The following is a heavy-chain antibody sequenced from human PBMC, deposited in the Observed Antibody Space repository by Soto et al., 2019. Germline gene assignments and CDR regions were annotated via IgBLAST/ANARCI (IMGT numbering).Heavy chain of an antibody. CDR2: INPNSGGT. CDR3: ARDSKQLKCFVFPNSFDI. J-gene: IGHJ3*02. Sequence: ASVKVSCKASGYTFTGYYMHWVRQAPGQGLEWMGWINPNSGGTNYAQKFQGRVTMTRDTSISTAYMELSRLRSDDTAVYYCARDSKQLKCFVFPNSFDIWGQGTMVTVSS. V-gene: IGHV1-2*02. D-gene: IGHD2-8*01. CDR1: GYTFTGYY.